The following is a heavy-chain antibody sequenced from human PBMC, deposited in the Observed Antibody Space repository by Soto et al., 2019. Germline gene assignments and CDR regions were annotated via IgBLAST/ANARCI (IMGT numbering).Heavy chain of an antibody. D-gene: IGHD3-10*01. CDR3: ARRDRVQAVRSDS. Sequence: SETLSLTWSVSGGSISRYYRSWIRQPPGKGLEWIGYIYSRGSTNYNPSLKSRVTISVDTSKNQFSLMLSSVTAADTAGYYSARRDRVQAVRSDSSARRTMDTVSS. J-gene: IGHJ5*01. CDR2: IYSRGST. V-gene: IGHV4-59*01. CDR1: GGSISRYY.